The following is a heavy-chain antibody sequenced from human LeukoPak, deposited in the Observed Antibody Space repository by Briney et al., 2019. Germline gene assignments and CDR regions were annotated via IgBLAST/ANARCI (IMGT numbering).Heavy chain of an antibody. CDR3: TSHGRDYYYYMDV. J-gene: IGHJ6*03. CDR1: GFTFSGSA. V-gene: IGHV3-73*01. CDR2: IRSKANSYAT. Sequence: GGSLRLSCAASGFTFSGSAMHWVRQASGKGLEWVGRIRSKANSYATAYAASVKGRFTISRDDSKNTAYLQMNSLKTEDTAVYYSTSHGRDYYYYMDVWGKGTTVTVSS. D-gene: IGHD1-26*01.